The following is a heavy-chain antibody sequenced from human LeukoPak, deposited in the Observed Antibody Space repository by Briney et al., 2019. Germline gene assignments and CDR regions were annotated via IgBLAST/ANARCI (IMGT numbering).Heavy chain of an antibody. V-gene: IGHV3-7*01. CDR3: VREEGIDGSGYYYVLGY. CDR1: GFTFSSHW. CDR2: VNEDASEK. Sequence: PGGPLRLSCAASGFTFSSHWMSWVRQAPGKGLEWVGNVNEDASEKHYADSVKGRFTISRDNAKNSLYLQMNSLRAEDTAVYYCVREEGIDGSGYYYVLGYWGQGTLVTVSS. D-gene: IGHD3-22*01. J-gene: IGHJ4*02.